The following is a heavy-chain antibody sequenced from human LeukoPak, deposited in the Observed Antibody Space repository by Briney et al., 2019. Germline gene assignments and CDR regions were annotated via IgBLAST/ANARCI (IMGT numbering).Heavy chain of an antibody. CDR1: GFTFSSYS. CDR2: INHSGST. D-gene: IGHD3-22*01. V-gene: IGHV4-34*01. J-gene: IGHJ4*02. Sequence: GSLRLSCAASGFTFSSYSMNWVRQPPGKGLEWIGEINHSGSTNYNPSLKSRVTISVDTSKNQFSLKLSSVTAADTAVYYCARERGYGYFDYWGQGTLVTVSS. CDR3: ARERGYGYFDY.